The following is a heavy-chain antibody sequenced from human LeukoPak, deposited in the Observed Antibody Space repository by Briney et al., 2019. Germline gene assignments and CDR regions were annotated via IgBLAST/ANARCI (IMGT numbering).Heavy chain of an antibody. CDR1: GGSISSYY. Sequence: QPSETLSLTCTVSGGSISSYYWSWIRQPPGKGLEWIGYIYYSGSTNYNPSLKSRVTIPVDTSKNQFSLRLSSVTAADTAVYYCARAQLTYYYDSVFDYWGQGTLVTVSS. CDR2: IYYSGST. V-gene: IGHV4-59*08. D-gene: IGHD3-22*01. CDR3: ARAQLTYYYDSVFDY. J-gene: IGHJ4*02.